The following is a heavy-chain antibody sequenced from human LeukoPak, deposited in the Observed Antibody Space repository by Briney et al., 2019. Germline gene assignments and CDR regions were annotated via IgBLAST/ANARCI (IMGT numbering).Heavy chain of an antibody. V-gene: IGHV3-20*04. CDR1: GFTFDDYG. D-gene: IGHD3-10*01. J-gene: IGHJ5*02. CDR3: AKDRDGSRGACWFDP. Sequence: GSLRLSCAASGFTFDDYGLSWVRQVPGKGLEWVSGLNWNGASTGYADSVKGRFTISRDNSKNTLYLQMNSLRAEDTAVYYCAKDRDGSRGACWFDPWGQGTLVTVSS. CDR2: LNWNGAST.